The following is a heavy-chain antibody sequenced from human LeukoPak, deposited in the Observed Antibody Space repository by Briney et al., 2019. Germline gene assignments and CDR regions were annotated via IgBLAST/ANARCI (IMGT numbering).Heavy chain of an antibody. CDR1: GGSISSGGYY. Sequence: SETLSLTCTVSGGSISSGGYYWSWIRQHPGKGLEWIGYIYYSGSTYYNPSLKSRVTISVDTSKNQFSLKLSSVTAADTAVYYCAHTNTMVRGVPGWFDPWGQGTLVTVSS. J-gene: IGHJ5*02. CDR3: AHTNTMVRGVPGWFDP. CDR2: IYYSGST. V-gene: IGHV4-31*03. D-gene: IGHD3-10*01.